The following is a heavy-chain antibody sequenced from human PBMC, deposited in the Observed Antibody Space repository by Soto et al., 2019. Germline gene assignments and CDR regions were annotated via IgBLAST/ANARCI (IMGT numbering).Heavy chain of an antibody. J-gene: IGHJ3*01. CDR2: ISNDGSDK. CDR3: AKDQDIAASHGID. CDR1: GFTFNNYG. Sequence: QVQLVESGGGVVQPGRALRQSCAASGFTFNNYGMHWVRQAPGKGLEWVATISNDGSDKYYADSVKGRLTISRDNSKNTVYLQMNSLRAEETAVYYCAKDQDIAASHGIDWGQGTMVTVSS. D-gene: IGHD6-13*01. V-gene: IGHV3-30*18.